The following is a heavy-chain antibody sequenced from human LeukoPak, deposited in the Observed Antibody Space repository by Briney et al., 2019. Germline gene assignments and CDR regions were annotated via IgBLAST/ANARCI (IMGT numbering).Heavy chain of an antibody. V-gene: IGHV3-23*01. CDR3: AKCFFRSGSGYFDY. J-gene: IGHJ4*02. Sequence: PGGSLRLSCAASEFTFSSYAMSWVRQAPGKGLEWVSSISGSGGSTYYADSVKGRFTISRDNSKNTLYLQMNSLRAEDTAVYYCAKCFFRSGSGYFDYWGQGTLVTVSS. D-gene: IGHD3-10*01. CDR1: EFTFSSYA. CDR2: ISGSGGST.